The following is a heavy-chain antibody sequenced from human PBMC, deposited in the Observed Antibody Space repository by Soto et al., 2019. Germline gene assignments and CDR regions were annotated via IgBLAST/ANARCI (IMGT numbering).Heavy chain of an antibody. V-gene: IGHV1-69*06. J-gene: IGHJ6*02. D-gene: IGHD2-2*01. CDR2: IIPIFGTA. CDR3: ARDCSSTSCYDEKSMDV. CDR1: GGTFSSYA. Sequence: QVQLVQSGAEVKKPGSSVKVSCKASGGTFSSYAISWVQQAPGQGLEWMGGIIPIFGTANYAQKFQGRVTITADKSTSTAYMELSSLRSEDTAVYYCARDCSSTSCYDEKSMDVWGQGTTVTVSS.